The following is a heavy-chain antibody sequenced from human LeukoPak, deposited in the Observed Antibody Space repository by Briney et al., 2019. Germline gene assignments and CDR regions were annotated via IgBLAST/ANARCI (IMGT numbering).Heavy chain of an antibody. Sequence: GGSLRLSCAASGFTFDDYGMSWVRQAPGKGLEWVSGINWNGGSTGYADSVKGRFTISRDNAKNSLYLQMNSLRAEDTALYHCARGPTYYYDSSGYYYFDYWGQGTLVTVSS. D-gene: IGHD3-22*01. CDR2: INWNGGST. J-gene: IGHJ4*02. CDR3: ARGPTYYYDSSGYYYFDY. CDR1: GFTFDDYG. V-gene: IGHV3-20*01.